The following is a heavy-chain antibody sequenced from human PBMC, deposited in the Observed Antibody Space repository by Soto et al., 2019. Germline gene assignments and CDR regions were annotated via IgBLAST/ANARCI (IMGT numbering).Heavy chain of an antibody. CDR2: INAYNGNT. J-gene: IGHJ5*02. V-gene: IGHV1-18*01. CDR3: ARVLPPFDP. CDR1: GYSFTSYG. Sequence: ASVKVSCEASGYSFTSYGMSWVRQAPGQGLEWMGWINAYNGNTNYAQKLQGRVTMTTDTSTSTAYMELRSLRSDDTAVYYCARVLPPFDPWGQGTLVTVSS.